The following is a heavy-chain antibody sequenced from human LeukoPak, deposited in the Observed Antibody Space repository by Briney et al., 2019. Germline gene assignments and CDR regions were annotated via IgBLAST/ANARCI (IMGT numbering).Heavy chain of an antibody. J-gene: IGHJ4*02. CDR1: GGSISRYY. CDR2: IYYSGNT. V-gene: IGHV4-59*01. D-gene: IGHD3-22*01. Sequence: PSETLSLTCTVSGGSISRYYWSWIRQPPGKGLEWIGYIYYSGNTNYNPSLKSRVTISVDTSKNLFSLKLSSVTAADTAVYYCARVDYYDNSGYFLFDYWGQGTLVTVSS. CDR3: ARVDYYDNSGYFLFDY.